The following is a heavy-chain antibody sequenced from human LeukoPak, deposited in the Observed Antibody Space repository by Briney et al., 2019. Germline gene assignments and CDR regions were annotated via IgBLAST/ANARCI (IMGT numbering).Heavy chain of an antibody. CDR1: GGTFSCYA. CDR2: IIPIFGTA. Sequence: ASVKGSCKASGGTFSCYAISWVRQAPGQGLEWMGGIIPIFGTANYAQKFQGRVTITTDESTSTAYMELSSLRSEDTAVYYCARDPGYCSGGSCYPSWFDPWGQGTLVTVSS. J-gene: IGHJ5*02. CDR3: ARDPGYCSGGSCYPSWFDP. D-gene: IGHD2-15*01. V-gene: IGHV1-69*05.